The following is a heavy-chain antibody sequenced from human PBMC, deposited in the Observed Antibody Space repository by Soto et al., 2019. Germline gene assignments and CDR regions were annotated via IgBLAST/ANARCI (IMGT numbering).Heavy chain of an antibody. D-gene: IGHD3-22*01. V-gene: IGHV4-30-4*01. Sequence: SETLSLTCTVSGGSISSGDYYWSWIRQPPGKGLEWIGYIYYSGSTYYNPSLKSRVTISVDTSKSQFSLKLSSVTAADTAVYYCASEGYYYDSKMFDPWGQGNLVTVSS. J-gene: IGHJ5*02. CDR1: GGSISSGDYY. CDR2: IYYSGST. CDR3: ASEGYYYDSKMFDP.